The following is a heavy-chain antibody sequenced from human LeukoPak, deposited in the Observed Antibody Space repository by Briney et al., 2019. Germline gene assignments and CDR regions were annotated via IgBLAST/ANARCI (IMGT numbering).Heavy chain of an antibody. CDR1: GFTFGDYT. J-gene: IGHJ5*02. CDR3: TRHRSGYYYNWCDP. D-gene: IGHD3-22*01. V-gene: IGHV3-49*04. CDR2: IRSKAYGGTT. Sequence: GGSLRLSCAASGFTFGDYTMNWVRQAPGKGLEWVGFIRSKAYGGTTEYAASVKCRYNSTRDESKTLAYLQMSSLRTEGTALYYCTRHRSGYYYNWCDPWGQGTLVTVSS.